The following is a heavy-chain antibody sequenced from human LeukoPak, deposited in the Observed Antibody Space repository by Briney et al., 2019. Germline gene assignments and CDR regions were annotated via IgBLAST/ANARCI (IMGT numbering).Heavy chain of an antibody. D-gene: IGHD7-27*01. CDR1: GGSISSGDYY. Sequence: SETLSLTCTVSGGSISSGDYYWSWIRQPPGKGLEWIGYIYYSGSTYYNPSLKSRVTISVDTSKNQFSLKLSSVTAADTAVYYCATGASNWDSDYWGQGTLVTVSS. J-gene: IGHJ4*02. CDR3: ATGASNWDSDY. V-gene: IGHV4-30-4*01. CDR2: IYYSGST.